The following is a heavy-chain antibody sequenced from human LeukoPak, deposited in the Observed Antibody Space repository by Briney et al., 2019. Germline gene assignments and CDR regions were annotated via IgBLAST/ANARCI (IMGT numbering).Heavy chain of an antibody. CDR3: ARDRKYYYHMDV. D-gene: IGHD1-14*01. V-gene: IGHV4-39*07. J-gene: IGHJ6*03. CDR2: IYHSGST. Sequence: SETLSLTCTVSGGSISSGTYYWGWIRQPPGKGLEWIGSIYHSGSTYYNPSLKSRVTISVDTSKNQFSLKLSSLTAADTAVYYCARDRKYYYHMDVWGKGTTVTVSS. CDR1: GGSISSGTYY.